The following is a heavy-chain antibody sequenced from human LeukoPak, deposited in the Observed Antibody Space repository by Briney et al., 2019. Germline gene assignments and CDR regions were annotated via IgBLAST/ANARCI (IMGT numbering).Heavy chain of an antibody. CDR2: INPNSGGT. J-gene: IGHJ6*02. Sequence: ASVKVSCKASGYTFTGYYMHWVRQAPGQGLEWMGWINPNSGGTNYAQKFQGRVTMTRDTSISTAYMELSRLRSDDTAVYYCARDTSSLLHYYGMDVWGQGTTVTVSS. V-gene: IGHV1-2*02. D-gene: IGHD2-2*01. CDR1: GYTFTGYY. CDR3: ARDTSSLLHYYGMDV.